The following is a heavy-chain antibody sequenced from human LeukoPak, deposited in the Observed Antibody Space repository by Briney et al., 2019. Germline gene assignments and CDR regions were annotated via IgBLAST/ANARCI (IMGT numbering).Heavy chain of an antibody. Sequence: SETLSLTCAVYGGSFSGYYWSWIRQPPGKGLEWIGEINHSGSTNYNPSLKSRVTISVDTSKNQFSLKLSSVTAADTAVYYCAHASYSSSWYDAFDIWGQGTMVTVSS. D-gene: IGHD6-13*01. V-gene: IGHV4-34*01. CDR3: AHASYSSSWYDAFDI. J-gene: IGHJ3*02. CDR2: INHSGST. CDR1: GGSFSGYY.